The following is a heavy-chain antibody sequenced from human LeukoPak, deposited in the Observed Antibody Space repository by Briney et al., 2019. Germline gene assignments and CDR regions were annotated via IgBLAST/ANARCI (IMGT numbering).Heavy chain of an antibody. CDR1: GGTFSSYA. CDR2: IIPILGIA. D-gene: IGHD3-22*01. J-gene: IGHJ3*02. Sequence: SVKVSCKASGGTFSSYAISWVRQAPGQGLEWMGRIIPILGIANYAQKFQGRVTITADKSTSTAYMELSSLRSEDTAVYYCAREADGSSGRAAFDIWGQGTMVTVSS. V-gene: IGHV1-69*04. CDR3: AREADGSSGRAAFDI.